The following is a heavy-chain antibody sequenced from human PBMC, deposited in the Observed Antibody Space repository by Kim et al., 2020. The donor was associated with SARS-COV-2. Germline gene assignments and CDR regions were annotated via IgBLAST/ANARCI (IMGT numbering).Heavy chain of an antibody. J-gene: IGHJ3*02. V-gene: IGHV4-59*01. CDR3: ARWVPGSLAEFAFDI. D-gene: IGHD2-15*01. Sequence: PSLKSRVTISVDTYKNQFALKLSSVTAADTAVYYCARWVPGSLAEFAFDIWCQGTMVTVAS.